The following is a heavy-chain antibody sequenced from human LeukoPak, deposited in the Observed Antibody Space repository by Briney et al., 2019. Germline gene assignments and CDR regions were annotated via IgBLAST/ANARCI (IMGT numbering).Heavy chain of an antibody. V-gene: IGHV3-30*18. J-gene: IGHJ4*02. Sequence: QPGRSLRLSCAASGFTFSSYGMHWVRQAPGKGLEWVAVIWYGGSNKFYADSVKGRFTISRDNSKNTLYLQMNSLRAEDTAVYYCAKDKGLRFLEWLLDYWGQGTLVTVSS. D-gene: IGHD3-3*01. CDR1: GFTFSSYG. CDR3: AKDKGLRFLEWLLDY. CDR2: IWYGGSNK.